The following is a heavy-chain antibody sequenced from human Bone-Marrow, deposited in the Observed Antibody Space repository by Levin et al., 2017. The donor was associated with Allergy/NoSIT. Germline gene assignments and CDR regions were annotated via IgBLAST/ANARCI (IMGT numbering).Heavy chain of an antibody. CDR1: GGSITNYY. CDR2: IHYSGST. CDR3: ASVVSVADTPTEVS. J-gene: IGHJ5*02. Sequence: SETLSLTCSVSGGSITNYYWSWIRQPPGKGLEWIGFIHYSGSTDYNPSLKGRVTISLDTSKNQFSLRLNSVTAADTAVYYCASVVSVADTPTEVSWGQGTQVSVSS. V-gene: IGHV4-59*01. D-gene: IGHD6-19*01.